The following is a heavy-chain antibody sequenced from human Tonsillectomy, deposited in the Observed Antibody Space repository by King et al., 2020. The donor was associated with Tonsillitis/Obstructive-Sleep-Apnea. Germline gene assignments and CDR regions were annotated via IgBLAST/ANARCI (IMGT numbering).Heavy chain of an antibody. V-gene: IGHV4-39*01. D-gene: IGHD2-2*01. CDR1: GGSISSSSYY. J-gene: IGHJ3*02. Sequence: QLQESGPGLVKPSETLSLTCTVSGGSISSSSYYWGWIRQPPGKGLEWIGSIYYSGSTYYNPSLKSRVTISVDTSKNQFSLKLSSVTAADTAVYYCARPILSSYQLLSLDAFDIWGQGTMVTVSS. CDR2: IYYSGST. CDR3: ARPILSSYQLLSLDAFDI.